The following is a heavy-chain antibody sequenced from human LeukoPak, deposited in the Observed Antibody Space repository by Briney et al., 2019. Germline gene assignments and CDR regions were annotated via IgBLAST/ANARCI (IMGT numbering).Heavy chain of an antibody. Sequence: PSGTLSLTCAVSGGSISSSNWWSWVRQPPGKGLEWIGEIYHSGSTKYNPSLKSRVTISVDKSKNQFSLKLSSVTAADTAVYYCARYRGVVTAISSDYYFDYWGQGTLVTVSS. CDR3: ARYRGVVTAISSDYYFDY. CDR1: GGSISSSNW. CDR2: IYHSGST. V-gene: IGHV4-4*02. D-gene: IGHD2-21*02. J-gene: IGHJ4*02.